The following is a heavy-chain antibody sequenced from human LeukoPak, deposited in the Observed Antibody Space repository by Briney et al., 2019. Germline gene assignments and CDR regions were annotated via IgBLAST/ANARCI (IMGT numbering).Heavy chain of an antibody. CDR3: ATSGSSHFDY. J-gene: IGHJ4*02. CDR2: INHSGST. Sequence: SETLSLTCAAYGGSFSGYYWSWIRQPPGKGLEWIGEINHSGSTNYNPSLKSRVTISVDTSKNQFSLKLSSVTAADTAVYYCATSGSSHFDYWGQGTLVTVSS. D-gene: IGHD1-26*01. V-gene: IGHV4-34*01. CDR1: GGSFSGYY.